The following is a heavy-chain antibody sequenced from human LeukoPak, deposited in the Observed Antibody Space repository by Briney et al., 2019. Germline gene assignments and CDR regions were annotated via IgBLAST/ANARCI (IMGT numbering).Heavy chain of an antibody. CDR2: IYYSGST. CDR1: GGSISSSSYY. V-gene: IGHV4-39*02. CDR3: ARDHKIAAAGRYFDY. J-gene: IGHJ4*02. D-gene: IGHD6-13*01. Sequence: PSETLSLTCTVSGGSISSSSYYWGWIRQPPGRGLGWFGGIYYSGSTYYNPSLKSRVTISVDTSKNQFSLKLSSVTAADTAVYYCARDHKIAAAGRYFDYWGQGTLVTVSS.